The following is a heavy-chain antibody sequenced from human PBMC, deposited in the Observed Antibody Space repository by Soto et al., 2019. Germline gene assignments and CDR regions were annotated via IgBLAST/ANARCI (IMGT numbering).Heavy chain of an antibody. V-gene: IGHV4-30-4*01. J-gene: IGHJ4*02. CDR3: ARFWSGNYPEY. CDR2: IYYSGST. Sequence: SETQSLTCTVSGGSISSGDYYWSWIRQPPGKGLEWIGYIYYSGSTYYNPSLKSRVTISVDTSKNQFSLKLSSVTAADTAVYYCARFWSGNYPEYWGQGTLVTVSS. CDR1: GGSISSGDYY. D-gene: IGHD3-3*01.